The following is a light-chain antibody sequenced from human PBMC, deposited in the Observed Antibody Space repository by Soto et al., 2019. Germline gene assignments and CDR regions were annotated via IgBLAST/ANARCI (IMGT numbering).Light chain of an antibody. CDR2: EVR. J-gene: IGLJ3*02. CDR3: SSYTSTSTRL. CDR1: SNDIGFYDY. Sequence: QSALTQPASVSGSPGQSITISCTGTSNDIGFYDYVSWYQQHPGKAPKVLIYEVRKRPSGVSIRFFGSKSGNTASLSISGLQAEDEADYYCSSYTSTSTRLFGGGTKLTVL. V-gene: IGLV2-14*01.